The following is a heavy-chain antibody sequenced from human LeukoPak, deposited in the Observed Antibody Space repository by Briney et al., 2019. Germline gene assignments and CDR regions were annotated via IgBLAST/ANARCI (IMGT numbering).Heavy chain of an antibody. V-gene: IGHV1-18*01. D-gene: IGHD6-19*01. J-gene: IGHJ4*02. Sequence: GASVKVSCKASGYTFTSYGISWVRQAPGQGLEWMGWISAYNGNTNYAQKLQGRVTMTTDTSTSTAYMELRSLRSDDTAVYYCAIDQTDGMLRVSSGWFVLDYWGQGTLVTVSS. CDR3: AIDQTDGMLRVSSGWFVLDY. CDR2: ISAYNGNT. CDR1: GYTFTSYG.